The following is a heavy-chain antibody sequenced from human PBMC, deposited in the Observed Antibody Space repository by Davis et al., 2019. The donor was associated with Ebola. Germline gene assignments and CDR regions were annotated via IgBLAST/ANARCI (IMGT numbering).Heavy chain of an antibody. CDR3: ARDKRGVVGAIDY. Sequence: MPSETLSLTCAVYGGSFSGYYWSWIRQPPGKGLEWIGEINHSGSTNYNPSLKSRVTISVDTSKNQFSLRLNSVTAADTAVYYCARDKRGVVGAIDYWGQGTLVSVSS. V-gene: IGHV4-34*01. CDR1: GGSFSGYY. D-gene: IGHD2-15*01. CDR2: INHSGST. J-gene: IGHJ4*02.